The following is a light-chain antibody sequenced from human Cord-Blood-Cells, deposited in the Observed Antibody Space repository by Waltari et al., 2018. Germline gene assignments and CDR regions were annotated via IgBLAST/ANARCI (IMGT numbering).Light chain of an antibody. V-gene: IGLV2-14*01. J-gene: IGLJ3*02. CDR2: DVS. Sequence: QSALTQPASVSGSPGQSITISCTGTSSDDGGYNYVSWYQQHPGKAPKLMIYDVSKRPSGVSNRFSGSKSGNTASLTISGLQAEDEADYYCSSYTSSSNWVFGGGTKLTVL. CDR3: SSYTSSSNWV. CDR1: SSDDGGYNY.